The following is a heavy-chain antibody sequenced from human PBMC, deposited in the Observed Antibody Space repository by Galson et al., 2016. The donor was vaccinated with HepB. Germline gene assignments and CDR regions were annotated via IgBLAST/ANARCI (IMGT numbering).Heavy chain of an antibody. Sequence: SLRLSCAASGFTFSDAYMDWVRQAPGKGLEWVGRARNKAHSHTTEYAASVKGRFTISRDDSKNSLYLQMNSLKTEDTALYYCARVGYCISPNCYGLDFWGQGTLVTISS. CDR1: GFTFSDAY. CDR2: ARNKAHSHTT. D-gene: IGHD2-2*01. V-gene: IGHV3-72*01. CDR3: ARVGYCISPNCYGLDF. J-gene: IGHJ4*02.